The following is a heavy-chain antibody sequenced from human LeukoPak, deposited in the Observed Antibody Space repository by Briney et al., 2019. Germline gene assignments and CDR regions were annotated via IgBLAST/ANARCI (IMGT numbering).Heavy chain of an antibody. Sequence: GGSLRLSCGASGFIFSRYSMGWVRPAPGEGLGWVSAISGSGGSTYYADSVKGRFTISRDNSKNTLYLQMNSLRAEDTAVYYCAKSPTSSIVLMVYASTWGQGTLVTVSS. CDR3: AKSPTSSIVLMVYAST. CDR2: ISGSGGST. CDR1: GFIFSRYS. J-gene: IGHJ4*02. D-gene: IGHD2-8*01. V-gene: IGHV3-23*01.